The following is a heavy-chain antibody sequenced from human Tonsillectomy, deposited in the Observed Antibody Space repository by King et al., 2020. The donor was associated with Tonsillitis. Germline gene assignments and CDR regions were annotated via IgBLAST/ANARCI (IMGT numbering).Heavy chain of an antibody. V-gene: IGHV3-21*01. Sequence: VQLVESGGGLVKPGGSLRLSCAASGFTFSSYSMHWVRQAPGKGLEWVSSISSSSSYIYYADSVKGRFTISRENAKNSLYLQMNSLRAEDTALYYCAGAPRGIVVVPAYGMDVWGQGTAVTVSS. J-gene: IGHJ6*02. D-gene: IGHD2-2*01. CDR2: ISSSSSYI. CDR1: GFTFSSYS. CDR3: AGAPRGIVVVPAYGMDV.